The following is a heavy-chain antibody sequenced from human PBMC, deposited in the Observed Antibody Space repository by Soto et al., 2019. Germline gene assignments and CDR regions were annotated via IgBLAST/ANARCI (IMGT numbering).Heavy chain of an antibody. V-gene: IGHV1-2*02. J-gene: IGHJ6*02. Sequence: QVHLVQSGAEVKKPGTSVKLSCRASGYTFNDYYLHWVRQAPGQGLEWMGWINPDSGATRYAQKFLGRVTMTRDTSISTVFMELSSLTSDDTAIFYCARDRGMISTTYYHGMDVWGQGTAVTVSS. D-gene: IGHD3-22*01. CDR3: ARDRGMISTTYYHGMDV. CDR2: INPDSGAT. CDR1: GYTFNDYY.